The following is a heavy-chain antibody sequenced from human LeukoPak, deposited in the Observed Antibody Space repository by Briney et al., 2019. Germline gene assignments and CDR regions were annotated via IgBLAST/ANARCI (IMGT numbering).Heavy chain of an antibody. D-gene: IGHD3-3*01. CDR2: ISSSGSTI. Sequence: GGSLRLSCAASGFTFSDYYMSWIRQAPGKGLEWVSYISSSGSTIYYADSVKGRFTISRDNAKNSLYLQMNSLRAEDTAVYYCARSYDFWSGYCWFDPWGQGTLVTASS. J-gene: IGHJ5*02. V-gene: IGHV3-11*01. CDR3: ARSYDFWSGYCWFDP. CDR1: GFTFSDYY.